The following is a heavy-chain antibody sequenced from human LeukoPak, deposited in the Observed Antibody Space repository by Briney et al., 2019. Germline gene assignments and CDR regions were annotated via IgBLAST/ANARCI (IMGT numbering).Heavy chain of an antibody. CDR3: ATVATGSWGWIDP. V-gene: IGHV3-74*01. CDR1: GFTFSSYA. CDR2: INSDGTRT. J-gene: IGHJ5*02. D-gene: IGHD1-26*01. Sequence: PGGCLRPSCAASGFTFSSYAMSWVRQAPGKGLEWVSRINSDGTRTTYADSVKGRFTISRDNAKNTVYLQMNSLTAEDTAVYYCATVATGSWGWIDPWGQGTLVTVSS.